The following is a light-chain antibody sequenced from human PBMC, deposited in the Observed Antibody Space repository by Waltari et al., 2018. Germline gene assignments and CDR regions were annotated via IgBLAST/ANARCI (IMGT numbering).Light chain of an antibody. J-gene: IGLJ2*01. CDR1: SNDVGGYNS. Sequence: QSALTQPASVSGSPGQSVTIFCAGTSNDVGGYNSVSWYQEHPGAVPRVIIYDVSDRPSGVSVRFSGSKSGNTASLTISGLQAEDEADYYCSSQSSNDVVLFGGGTKLTVL. CDR3: SSQSSNDVVL. CDR2: DVS. V-gene: IGLV2-14*01.